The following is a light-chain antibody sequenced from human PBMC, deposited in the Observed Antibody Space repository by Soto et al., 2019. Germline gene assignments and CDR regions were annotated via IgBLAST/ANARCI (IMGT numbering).Light chain of an antibody. Sequence: QAEVTQPPSASGTAGQGVTISCSGGDSNIGSNSVYWYQHLPRTAPKLLIYYNNQRPSGVPDRFAGSRSGTSASLAIVGLRSEDEAVYYCAAWDASLSACVFGNGTKLTVL. V-gene: IGLV1-47*02. J-gene: IGLJ1*01. CDR3: AAWDASLSACV. CDR2: YNN. CDR1: DSNIGSNS.